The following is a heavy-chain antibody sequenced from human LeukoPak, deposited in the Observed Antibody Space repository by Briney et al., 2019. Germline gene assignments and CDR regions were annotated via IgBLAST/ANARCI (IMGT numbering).Heavy chain of an antibody. CDR2: ISSSSSTI. D-gene: IGHD4-17*01. J-gene: IGHJ4*02. CDR3: ARDLIYGDYVIGIDY. CDR1: GFTFSSYS. Sequence: GGSLRLSCAASGFTFSSYSMNWVRQAPGKGLEWVSYISSSSSTIYYADSVKGRFTISRDNAKNSLYLQMNSLRAEDTAVYYCARDLIYGDYVIGIDYWGQGTLVPVST. V-gene: IGHV3-48*01.